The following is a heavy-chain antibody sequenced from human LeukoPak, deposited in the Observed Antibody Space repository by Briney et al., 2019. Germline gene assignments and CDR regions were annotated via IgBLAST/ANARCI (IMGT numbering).Heavy chain of an antibody. D-gene: IGHD6-13*01. J-gene: IGHJ4*02. CDR3: ARGSTIAAAGPFDY. Sequence: SETLSLTCAVYGGSFSGYYWSWIRQPPGKGLEWIGEINHSGITNYNPSLKSRVTISVDTSKIQFSLKLSSVTAADTAVYYCARGSTIAAAGPFDYWGQGTLVTVSS. CDR1: GGSFSGYY. V-gene: IGHV4-34*01. CDR2: INHSGIT.